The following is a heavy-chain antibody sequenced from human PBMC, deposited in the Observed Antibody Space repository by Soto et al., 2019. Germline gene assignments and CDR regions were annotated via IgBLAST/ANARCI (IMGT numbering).Heavy chain of an antibody. V-gene: IGHV3-53*01. D-gene: IGHD3-16*02. Sequence: EVQLVESGGGLIQPGGSLRLSCAASGFTVSSNYMSWVRQAPGKGLEWVSVIYSGGSTYYADSVKGRFTISRDNSKNTLYLQMNSLRAEDTAVYYCASTSDYDYVWGSYRREYYFDYWGQGTLVTVSS. CDR1: GFTVSSNY. J-gene: IGHJ4*02. CDR2: IYSGGST. CDR3: ASTSDYDYVWGSYRREYYFDY.